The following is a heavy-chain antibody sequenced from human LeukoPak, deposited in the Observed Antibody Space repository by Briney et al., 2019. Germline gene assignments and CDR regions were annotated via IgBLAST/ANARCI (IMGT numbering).Heavy chain of an antibody. J-gene: IGHJ4*02. CDR3: AKEYSSSSGPYYFDY. V-gene: IGHV3-30*02. Sequence: GGSLRLSCAASGFTFGSYGMNWVRQAPGKGLEWVTFIRYDGSNKYYADSVKGRFTISRDNSKNTLYLQMNSLRAEDTAVYYCAKEYSSSSGPYYFDYWGQGTLVTVSS. CDR2: IRYDGSNK. D-gene: IGHD6-6*01. CDR1: GFTFGSYG.